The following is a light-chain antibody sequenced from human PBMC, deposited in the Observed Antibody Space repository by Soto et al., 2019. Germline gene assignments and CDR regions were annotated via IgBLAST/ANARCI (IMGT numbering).Light chain of an antibody. V-gene: IGKV3-20*01. CDR2: CAS. CDR1: QSVSNNY. CDR3: QQYGSSGT. J-gene: IGKJ1*01. Sequence: EILLTQSPGTLSLSPGSRSTLSWMAIQSVSNNYLAWYQQKPGQAPRLLIYCASNRATGTQDRFSGSGSGTDFTLTISRLEPEDFAVYYCQQYGSSGTFGQGTKVDIK.